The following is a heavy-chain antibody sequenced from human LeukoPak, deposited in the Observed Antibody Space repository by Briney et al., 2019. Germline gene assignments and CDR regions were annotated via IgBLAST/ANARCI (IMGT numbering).Heavy chain of an antibody. Sequence: GGSLRLSCGASGVTFSSYSMNWVRQAPGKGLEWVSYISSSGSTKYYADSVKGRFTISRDNARNSLYLQMNSLRAEDTAVYFCARGGLSIMGYWGQGTLVTVSS. CDR1: GVTFSSYS. CDR2: ISSSGSTK. CDR3: ARGGLSIMGY. V-gene: IGHV3-48*01. D-gene: IGHD2/OR15-2a*01. J-gene: IGHJ4*02.